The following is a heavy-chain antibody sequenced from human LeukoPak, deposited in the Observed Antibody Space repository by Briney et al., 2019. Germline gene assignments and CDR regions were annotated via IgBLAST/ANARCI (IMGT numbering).Heavy chain of an antibody. CDR2: IYYSGST. CDR3: ARHENLYYYDSSGYYPFDP. V-gene: IGHV4-59*08. CDR1: GITLSTYW. J-gene: IGHJ5*02. D-gene: IGHD3-22*01. Sequence: GSLRLSCAGSGITLSTYWMSWIRQPPGKGLEWIGYIYYSGSTNYNPSLKSRVTISVDTSKNQFSLKLSSVTAADTAVYYCARHENLYYYDSSGYYPFDPWGQGTLVTVSS.